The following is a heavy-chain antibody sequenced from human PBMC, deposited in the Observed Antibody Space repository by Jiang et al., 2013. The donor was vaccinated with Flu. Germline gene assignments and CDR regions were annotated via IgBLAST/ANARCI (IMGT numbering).Heavy chain of an antibody. CDR2: LLQWEAP. CDR1: GGSISTDY. CDR3: ARQGSGGRAFDI. D-gene: IGHD2-15*01. V-gene: IGHV4-59*08. Sequence: GGSISTDYWSWIRQPPREGTGVDWVFLLQWEAPSYNPSLKSRVTISVDTSRNQFSLKLSSVTAADTAVYYCARQGSGGRAFDIWGQGTMVTVSS. J-gene: IGHJ3*02.